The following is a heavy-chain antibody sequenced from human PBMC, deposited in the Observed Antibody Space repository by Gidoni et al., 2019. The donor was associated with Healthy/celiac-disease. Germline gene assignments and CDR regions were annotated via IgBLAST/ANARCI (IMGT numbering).Heavy chain of an antibody. D-gene: IGHD3-10*01. CDR1: GFTFSSYA. Sequence: QVQLVESGGGVVQPGRSLRLSCAASGFTFSSYAMHWVRQAPGKGLEWVAVISYDGSNKYYADSVKGRFTISRDNFKNTLYLQMNSLRAEDTAVYYCARDRSGDLPKVRGPLGYWGQGTLVTVSS. J-gene: IGHJ4*02. CDR2: ISYDGSNK. V-gene: IGHV3-30*04. CDR3: ARDRSGDLPKVRGPLGY.